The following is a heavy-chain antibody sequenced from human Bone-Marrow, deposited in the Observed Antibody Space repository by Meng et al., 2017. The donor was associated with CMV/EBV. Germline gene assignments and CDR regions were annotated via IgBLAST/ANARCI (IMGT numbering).Heavy chain of an antibody. CDR2: INLNSGGT. CDR3: ARGYSSSLYYFDY. CDR1: GYTFTGYY. J-gene: IGHJ4*02. V-gene: IGHV1-2*02. Sequence: ASVKVSCKASGYTFTGYYMHWVRQAPGQGLEWMGWINLNSGGTNYAQKFQGRVTMTRDTSISTAYMELSRLRSDDTAVYYCARGYSSSLYYFDYWGQGTLVTVSS. D-gene: IGHD6-6*01.